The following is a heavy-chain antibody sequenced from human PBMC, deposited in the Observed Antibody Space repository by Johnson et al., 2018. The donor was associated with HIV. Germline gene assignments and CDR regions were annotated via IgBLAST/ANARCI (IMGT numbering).Heavy chain of an antibody. D-gene: IGHD2-15*01. CDR2: IRYDGSNK. Sequence: VQLVESGGGVVRPGGSLRLSCAASGFTFSSYGMHWVRQAPGKGLEWVAFIRYDGSNKYYADSVKGRFTVSRDNSKNTLYLQMNSLRAEDTAVYYCAKGQVVVAATSAFDIWGQGTMVTVSS. V-gene: IGHV3-30*02. CDR3: AKGQVVVAATSAFDI. CDR1: GFTFSSYG. J-gene: IGHJ3*02.